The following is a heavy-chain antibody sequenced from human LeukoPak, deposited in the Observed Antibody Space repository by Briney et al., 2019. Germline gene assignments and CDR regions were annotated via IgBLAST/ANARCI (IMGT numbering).Heavy chain of an antibody. D-gene: IGHD2-2*01. Sequence: SETLSLTCTVSGGSISNGGYYWSWIRQPPGKGLEWIGYIYYSGSTYYNPSLKSRVTTSVDTSKNQFSLKLSSVTAADTAVYYCARMTRGQLPFLFDYWGQGTLVTVSP. J-gene: IGHJ4*02. V-gene: IGHV4-31*03. CDR2: IYYSGST. CDR3: ARMTRGQLPFLFDY. CDR1: GGSISNGGYY.